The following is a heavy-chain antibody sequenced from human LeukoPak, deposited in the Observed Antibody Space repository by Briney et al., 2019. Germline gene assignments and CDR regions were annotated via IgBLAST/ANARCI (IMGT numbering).Heavy chain of an antibody. Sequence: SETLSLTCTVSGGSISSYYWSWIRQPPGKGLEWIGYIYYSGSTNYNPSLKSRVTISVDTSKNQFSLKLSSVTAADTAVYYCARDTKSSGSYYNVYYFDYWGQGTLVTVSS. D-gene: IGHD3-10*01. CDR3: ARDTKSSGSYYNVYYFDY. CDR1: GGSISSYY. V-gene: IGHV4-59*01. CDR2: IYYSGST. J-gene: IGHJ4*02.